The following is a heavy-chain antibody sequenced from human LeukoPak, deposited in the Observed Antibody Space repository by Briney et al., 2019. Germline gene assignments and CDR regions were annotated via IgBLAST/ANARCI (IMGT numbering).Heavy chain of an antibody. D-gene: IGHD6-6*01. J-gene: IGHJ4*02. CDR3: ARDLKDSSSSPNFDY. CDR2: IYYSGST. Sequence: SETLSLTCTVSGGSISSGDYYWSWIRQPPGKGLEWIGYIYYSGSTYYNPSLKSRVTISVDTSKNQFSLKLSSVTAADTAVYYCARDLKDSSSSPNFDYWGQGTLVTVSS. CDR1: GGSISSGDYY. V-gene: IGHV4-30-4*08.